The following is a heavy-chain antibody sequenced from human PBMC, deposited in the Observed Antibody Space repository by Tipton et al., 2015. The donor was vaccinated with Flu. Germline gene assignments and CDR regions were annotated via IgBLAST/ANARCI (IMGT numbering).Heavy chain of an antibody. V-gene: IGHV4-59*01. CDR1: GASINNYY. CDR3: ARYPESNYHWFGP. CDR2: IYYSGNT. Sequence: TLSLTCTVSGASINNYYWSWIRQPPGKGLEWIGYIYYSGNTNYNPSLKSRVTMSLDASKSHFSLKLSSVTAADTAMYYCARYPESNYHWFGPWGQGALVTVSS. J-gene: IGHJ5*02. D-gene: IGHD4-11*01.